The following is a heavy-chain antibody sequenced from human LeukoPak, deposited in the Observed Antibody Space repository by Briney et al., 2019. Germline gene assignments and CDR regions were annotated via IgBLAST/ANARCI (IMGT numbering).Heavy chain of an antibody. CDR2: ISASSLYI. J-gene: IGHJ5*02. CDR3: ARDQTTRTSGTYYSWFDP. V-gene: IGHV3-21*01. D-gene: IGHD1-26*01. CDR1: GFSFTNYN. Sequence: PGGSLRLSCAASGFSFTNYNMNWVRQSPGKGLEWVSSISASSLYIYYAASVKGRFTISRDNTKNLLYLQMNSLRADDTAVYYCARDQTTRTSGTYYSWFDPWGQGTLVTVSS.